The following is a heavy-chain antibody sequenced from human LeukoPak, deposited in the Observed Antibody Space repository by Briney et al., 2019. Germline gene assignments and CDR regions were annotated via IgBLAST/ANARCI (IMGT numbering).Heavy chain of an antibody. Sequence: SETLSLTCTVSGGSISSSSYYWGWIRQPAGKGLEWIGRIYTSGSTNYNPSLKSRVTMSVDTSKNQFSLKLSSVTAADTAVYYCARDPPVGYWGQGTLVTVSS. CDR2: IYTSGST. V-gene: IGHV4-61*02. D-gene: IGHD4-23*01. CDR3: ARDPPVGY. CDR1: GGSISSSSYY. J-gene: IGHJ4*02.